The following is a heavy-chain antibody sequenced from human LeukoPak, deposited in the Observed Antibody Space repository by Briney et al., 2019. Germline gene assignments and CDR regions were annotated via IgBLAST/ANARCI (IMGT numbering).Heavy chain of an antibody. CDR1: GFTLTTYA. CDR3: ARATDYDFWSGPGGY. CDR2: FSYDGSIR. J-gene: IGHJ4*02. Sequence: PGGSLRLSCAVSGFTLTTYAMHWVRQAPGKGLEWVAMFSYDGSIRYNADSVQGRFTISRDNSKNTLYLQMNSLRAEDTAVYYCARATDYDFWSGPGGYWGQGTLVTVSS. D-gene: IGHD3-3*01. V-gene: IGHV3-30*07.